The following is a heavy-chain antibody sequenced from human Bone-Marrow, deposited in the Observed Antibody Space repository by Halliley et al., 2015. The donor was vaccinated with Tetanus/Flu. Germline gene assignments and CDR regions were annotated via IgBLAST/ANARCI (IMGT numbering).Heavy chain of an antibody. CDR2: IFYRGST. D-gene: IGHD2-8*01. CDR3: ARGDQWAVRFDN. Sequence: LRLSCTVSGGSINPYYWSWIRQPPGKGLGWIGYIFYRGSTNYNPSLKSRVTMSVDTSKKQFSLKVTSVTAADTAMYYCARGDQWAVRFDNWGQGALVTVSS. J-gene: IGHJ5*02. V-gene: IGHV4-59*01. CDR1: GGSINPYY.